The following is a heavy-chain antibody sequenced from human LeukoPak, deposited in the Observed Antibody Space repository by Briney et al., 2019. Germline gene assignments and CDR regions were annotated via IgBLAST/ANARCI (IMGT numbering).Heavy chain of an antibody. CDR2: IYHSGSA. CDR1: GGSISRTNYY. D-gene: IGHD3-3*01. J-gene: IGHJ4*02. V-gene: IGHV4-39*07. Sequence: PSETLSLTCTVSGGSISRTNYYWGWIRRPPGKGLEWIGTIYHSGSAYYNPSLRSRVNISVDTSKNHFSLNLSSMTAADTAVYYCARMGLLRYLEWFSDFWGQGTLVTVSS. CDR3: ARMGLLRYLEWFSDF.